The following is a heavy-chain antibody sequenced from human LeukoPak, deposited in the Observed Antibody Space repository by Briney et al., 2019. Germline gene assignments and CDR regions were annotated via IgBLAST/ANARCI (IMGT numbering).Heavy chain of an antibody. V-gene: IGHV1-69*04. Sequence: SVKVSCKASGGTFSSYAISWVRQAPGQGLEWMGRIIPILGIANYAQKFQGRVTITADKSTSTAYMELSSLRSEDTAVYYCARERYYYDSSGSSPFYYFDYWGQGTLVTVSS. CDR2: IIPILGIA. CDR3: ARERYYYDSSGSSPFYYFDY. CDR1: GGTFSSYA. D-gene: IGHD3-22*01. J-gene: IGHJ4*02.